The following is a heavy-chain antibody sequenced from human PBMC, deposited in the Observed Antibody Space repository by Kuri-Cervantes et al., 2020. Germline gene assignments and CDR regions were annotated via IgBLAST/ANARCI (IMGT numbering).Heavy chain of an antibody. CDR3: ATETYYYDSSGYSVFDY. J-gene: IGHJ4*02. D-gene: IGHD3-22*01. V-gene: IGHV4-34*01. Sequence: SETLSLTCTVSNGSIRTDEQYWSWIRQAPGKGLEWIGEINHSGSTNYNPSLKSRVTISVDTSKNQFSLKLNSVTAADTAVYYCATETYYYDSSGYSVFDYWGQGTLVTVSS. CDR1: NGSIRTDEQY. CDR2: INHSGST.